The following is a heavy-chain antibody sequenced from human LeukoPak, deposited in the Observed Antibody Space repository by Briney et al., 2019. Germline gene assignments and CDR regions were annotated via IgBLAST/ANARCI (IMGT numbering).Heavy chain of an antibody. CDR2: IYPGDPDT. Sequence: GESLKICCNGSGYSFTSYWIGWVRQMPGKVVECMGIIYPGDPDTSYSPSFQGQVTMSADKSISTAYLQWSSLKASDTAVYYCARHERVYCGGCSCTKVAFDIWGQGTMVTVSS. CDR3: ARHERVYCGGCSCTKVAFDI. CDR1: GYSFTSYW. V-gene: IGHV5-51*01. D-gene: IGHD2-15*01. J-gene: IGHJ3*02.